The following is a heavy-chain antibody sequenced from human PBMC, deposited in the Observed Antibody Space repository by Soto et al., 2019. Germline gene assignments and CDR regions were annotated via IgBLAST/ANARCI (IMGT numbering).Heavy chain of an antibody. V-gene: IGHV3-23*01. D-gene: IGHD1-1*01. Sequence: GGSLRLSCVASGFTFSSYGMSWVRQAPGQGLEWVSAISSSGSSTNYADSVKGRLTISRDNFKNTLYLQVNSLRAEDTAVYYCAKNAMTGICHFDYWGQGALVTVSS. CDR2: ISSSGSST. CDR3: AKNAMTGICHFDY. CDR1: GFTFSSYG. J-gene: IGHJ4*02.